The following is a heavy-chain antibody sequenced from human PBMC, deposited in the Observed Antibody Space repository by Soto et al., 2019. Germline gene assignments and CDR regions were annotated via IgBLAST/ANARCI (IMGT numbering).Heavy chain of an antibody. V-gene: IGHV1-2*02. CDR1: GYTLTGYY. Sequence: EASVKVSCKASGYTLTGYYMHWVRQAPGQGLEWMGWINPNSGGTNYAQKFQGRVTMTRDTSISTAYMELSRLRSDDTAVYYCARAGYCTNGVCYPNWFDPWGQGTLVTVSS. CDR3: ARAGYCTNGVCYPNWFDP. J-gene: IGHJ5*02. D-gene: IGHD2-8*01. CDR2: INPNSGGT.